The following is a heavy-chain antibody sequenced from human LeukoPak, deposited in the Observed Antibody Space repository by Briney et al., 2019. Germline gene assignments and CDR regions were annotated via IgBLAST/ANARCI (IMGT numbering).Heavy chain of an antibody. CDR1: GGTFSSYA. D-gene: IGHD6-6*01. V-gene: IGHV1-18*01. CDR2: ISAYNGNT. CDR3: ATTFEYSSSSALDY. Sequence: GASVKVSCKASGGTFSSYAISWVRQAPGQGLEWMGWISAYNGNTNYAQKLQGRVTMTTDTSTSTAYMELRSLRSDDTAVYYCATTFEYSSSSALDYWGQGTLVTVSS. J-gene: IGHJ4*02.